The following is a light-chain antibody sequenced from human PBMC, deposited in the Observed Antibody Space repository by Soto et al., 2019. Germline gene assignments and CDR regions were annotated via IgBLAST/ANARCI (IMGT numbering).Light chain of an antibody. CDR3: QQYGSSGT. CDR1: QSVSNNY. Sequence: EIVLTQSPGTLPLSPGERPTLSCRASQSVSNNYLAWYQQKPGXAPXXLIYGASNRATGIPDRFSGSGSGTEFPLTISRLEPEDSALYDCQQYGSSGTFGQGTKVDIK. J-gene: IGKJ1*01. CDR2: GAS. V-gene: IGKV3-20*01.